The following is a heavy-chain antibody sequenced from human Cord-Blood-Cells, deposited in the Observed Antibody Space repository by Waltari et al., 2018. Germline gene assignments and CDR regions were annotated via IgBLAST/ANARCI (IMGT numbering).Heavy chain of an antibody. Sequence: QVKLVQSGAEQKKPVDSVKVSCEASGYTFTGYYMHWVRQATGQGLECMGWINPNSGDTNYAQKFQGWVTMTRDTYVSTAYMELSRLRSDDTAVYYCEREGRYNWNYPFDIWGQGTMVTVSS. J-gene: IGHJ3*02. CDR3: EREGRYNWNYPFDI. CDR2: INPNSGDT. CDR1: GYTFTGYY. D-gene: IGHD1-7*01. V-gene: IGHV1-2*04.